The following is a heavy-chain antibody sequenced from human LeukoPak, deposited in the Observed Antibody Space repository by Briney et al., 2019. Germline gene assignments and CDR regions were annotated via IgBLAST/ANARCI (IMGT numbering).Heavy chain of an antibody. V-gene: IGHV3-23*01. CDR1: GFTFSSYA. Sequence: GGSLRLSCAASGFTFSSYAMSWVRQAPGKGLEWVSAISGSGGSTYYADFVKGRFTISRDNSKNTLYLQMNSLRAEDTAVYYCAKGLGSSGYYPAFDYWGQGTLVTVSS. CDR3: AKGLGSSGYYPAFDY. J-gene: IGHJ4*02. CDR2: ISGSGGST. D-gene: IGHD3-22*01.